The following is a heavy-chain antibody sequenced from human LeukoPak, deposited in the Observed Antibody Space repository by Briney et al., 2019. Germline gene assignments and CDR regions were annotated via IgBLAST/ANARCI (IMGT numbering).Heavy chain of an antibody. CDR1: GGSISSYY. D-gene: IGHD6-13*01. J-gene: IGHJ4*02. CDR3: ARRESSSFFDY. Sequence: SETLSLTCTVSGGSISSYYWSWIRQPPGKGLEWIGYIYYSGSTSYNPSLNSRVTISLDTSKNQFSLNLSSVTAADTAVYYCARRESSSFFDYWGQGTLVTVSS. V-gene: IGHV4-59*08. CDR2: IYYSGST.